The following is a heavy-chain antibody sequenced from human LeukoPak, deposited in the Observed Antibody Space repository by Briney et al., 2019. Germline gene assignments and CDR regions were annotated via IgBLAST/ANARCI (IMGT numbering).Heavy chain of an antibody. Sequence: PGGSLRLSCGASGFTFSSYAMSWVRQAPGKGLEWVSAISGSGGSTYYADSVKGRFTFSRDNSKNTLYLQMNSLRAEDTAVYYCTKDLRWSDYWGQGTLVTVSS. D-gene: IGHD4-23*01. CDR3: TKDLRWSDY. V-gene: IGHV3-23*01. CDR1: GFTFSSYA. CDR2: ISGSGGST. J-gene: IGHJ4*02.